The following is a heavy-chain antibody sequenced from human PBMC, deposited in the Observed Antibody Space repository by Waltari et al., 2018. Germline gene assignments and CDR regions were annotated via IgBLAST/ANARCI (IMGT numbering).Heavy chain of an antibody. CDR3: ARISGSITIFGVGVDAFDI. D-gene: IGHD3-3*01. V-gene: IGHV1-2*02. CDR1: GYTFTGYY. Sequence: QVQLVQSGAEVKKPGASVTVSCKASGYTFTGYYMHWVRPAPGQGLEWMGWNNPNSGGTNYAQKFQGRVTMTRDTSISTAYMELSRLRSDDTAVYYCARISGSITIFGVGVDAFDIWGQGTMVTVSS. CDR2: NNPNSGGT. J-gene: IGHJ3*02.